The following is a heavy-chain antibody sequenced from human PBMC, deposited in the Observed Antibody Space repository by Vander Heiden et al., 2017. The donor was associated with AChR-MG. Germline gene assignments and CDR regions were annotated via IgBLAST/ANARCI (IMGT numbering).Heavy chain of an antibody. CDR2: INPNSGGT. J-gene: IGHJ5*02. Sequence: QVQLVQSGAEVKKPGASVKVSCKASGYTFTGYYMHWVRQAPGQGLEWMGWINPNSGGTNYAQKFQDRVTMTRDTSISTAYMELSRLRSDDTAVYYCARGVYDFWSGYYEGFDPWGQGTLVTVSS. D-gene: IGHD3-3*01. CDR1: GYTFTGYY. V-gene: IGHV1-2*02. CDR3: ARGVYDFWSGYYEGFDP.